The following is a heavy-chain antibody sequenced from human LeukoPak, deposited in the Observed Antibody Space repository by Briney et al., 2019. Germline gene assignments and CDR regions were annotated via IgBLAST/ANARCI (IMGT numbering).Heavy chain of an antibody. CDR3: AKRYSSGWWSPNHPYYFDY. CDR1: GFTFSSYA. CDR2: ISGSGGST. D-gene: IGHD6-19*01. V-gene: IGHV3-23*01. Sequence: PGGSLRLSCAASGFTFSSYAMSWVRQAPGKGLEWVSAISGSGGSTYYADSVKGRFTISRDNSKNTLYLQMNSLRAEDTAVYYCAKRYSSGWWSPNHPYYFDYWGQGTLVTVSS. J-gene: IGHJ4*02.